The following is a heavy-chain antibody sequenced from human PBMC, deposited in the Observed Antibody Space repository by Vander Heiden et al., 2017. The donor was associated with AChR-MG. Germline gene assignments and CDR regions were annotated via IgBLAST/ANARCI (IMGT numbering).Heavy chain of an antibody. Sequence: QVQLQESGPGLVKPSQTLSLTCTVSGGSISSGGYYWSWIRQHPGKGLEWIGYIYYRGYTDYNPSLKSRVTISVDTSKNQFSLKLSSVTAADTAVYYCARDVGRAWFDPWCEGTLVTVSS. CDR3: ARDVGRAWFDP. CDR1: GGSISSGGYY. D-gene: IGHD1-26*01. J-gene: IGHJ5*02. CDR2: IYYRGYT. V-gene: IGHV4-31*03.